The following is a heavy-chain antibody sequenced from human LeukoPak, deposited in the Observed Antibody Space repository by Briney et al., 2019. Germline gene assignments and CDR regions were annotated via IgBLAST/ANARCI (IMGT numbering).Heavy chain of an antibody. Sequence: PSQTLSLTCTVSGGSVSSGFYYWSWIRQPAGKGLEWIGRIDNSGTTNYNPSLKSRVTISLDTSKNQFSLKLSSVTAADTAAYYCAREVLDTAFNWFAPWGQGTLVTVSS. D-gene: IGHD5-18*01. J-gene: IGHJ5*02. V-gene: IGHV4-61*02. CDR3: AREVLDTAFNWFAP. CDR2: IDNSGTT. CDR1: GGSVSSGFYY.